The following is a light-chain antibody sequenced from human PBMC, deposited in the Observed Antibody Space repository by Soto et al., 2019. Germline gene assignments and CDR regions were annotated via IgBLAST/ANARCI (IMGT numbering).Light chain of an antibody. J-gene: IGKJ1*01. CDR3: QKYNRAPPT. CDR2: GAS. Sequence: IQMTQSPSTLSASVGDRVTITCRASQGISDYLAWYQQKPGKVPELLIYGASTLQSGVPSRFSGSGSGTDFTLTISSLQPEDVATYYCQKYNRAPPTFGQGTKVDIK. CDR1: QGISDY. V-gene: IGKV1-27*01.